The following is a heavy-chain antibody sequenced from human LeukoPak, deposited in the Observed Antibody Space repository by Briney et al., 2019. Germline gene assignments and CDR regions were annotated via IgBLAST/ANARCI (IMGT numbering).Heavy chain of an antibody. Sequence: GGSLRLSCAASGFTFSSHGLQWVRQAPGKGLEWVAFTRYDGGNKYYADSVKGRFTISRDNSRDTPFLQMNSLRPEDTAVYYCAKDQQRFLEWSPSDYWGQGTLVTVSS. J-gene: IGHJ4*02. CDR1: GFTFSSHG. D-gene: IGHD3-3*01. CDR3: AKDQQRFLEWSPSDY. V-gene: IGHV3-30*02. CDR2: TRYDGGNK.